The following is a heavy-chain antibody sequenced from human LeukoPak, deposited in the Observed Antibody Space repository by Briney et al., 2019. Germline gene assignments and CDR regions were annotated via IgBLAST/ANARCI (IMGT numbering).Heavy chain of an antibody. CDR1: GASITTYY. D-gene: IGHD6-6*01. CDR3: AREYSTSSEGDYFDY. J-gene: IGHJ4*02. CDR2: IYHSGST. V-gene: IGHV4-59*01. Sequence: SETLSPTCTVSGASITTYYWTWIRQPPGKGLEWIGYIYHSGSTNYNPSLKSRVTISLDTSRNQFSLRLSSVTAADTAVYFCAREYSTSSEGDYFDYWGQGSLVTVSS.